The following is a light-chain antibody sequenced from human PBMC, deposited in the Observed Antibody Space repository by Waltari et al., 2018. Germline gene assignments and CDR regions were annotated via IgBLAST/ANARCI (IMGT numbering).Light chain of an antibody. Sequence: QLVLTQSPSASASLGASVKLTCTLSRGHSSNVIAWLQQQPEKGPRHLMKVNSDGSHNKGDEMPDRFSGSSSGAERYLTISSLQSEDEADYYCQTGGHGTWVFGGGTKLTVL. CDR3: QTGGHGTWV. CDR1: RGHSSNV. CDR2: VNSDGSH. J-gene: IGLJ3*02. V-gene: IGLV4-69*01.